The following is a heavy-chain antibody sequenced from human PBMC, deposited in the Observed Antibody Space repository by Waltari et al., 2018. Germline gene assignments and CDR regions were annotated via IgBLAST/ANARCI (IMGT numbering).Heavy chain of an antibody. D-gene: IGHD6-13*01. CDR1: GLSFSSSG. CDR2: IKRDASEK. V-gene: IGHV3-7*04. Sequence: QLVESGGGLVQPGGSLRLSCPASGLSFSSSGMTWVRQAPGKGLEWVANIKRDASEKSYVGSVEGRFTISRDNAENSLYLQMNSLRVEDTAVYYCARDLMRVAGTLWGQGTLVTVSS. J-gene: IGHJ4*02. CDR3: ARDLMRVAGTL.